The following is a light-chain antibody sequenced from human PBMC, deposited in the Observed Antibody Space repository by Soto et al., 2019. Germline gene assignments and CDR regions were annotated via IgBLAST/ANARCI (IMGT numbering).Light chain of an antibody. Sequence: EIVLTQSPATLSLFPGERATLSCRSSQSISSYLAWYQQKPGQAPGPLIYDASKRATGTPARFSGSGSGTDFTLTISSLEPEDFAVYYCHQRSSWPPITFGQGTRLEIK. V-gene: IGKV3-11*01. CDR2: DAS. CDR3: HQRSSWPPIT. CDR1: QSISSY. J-gene: IGKJ5*01.